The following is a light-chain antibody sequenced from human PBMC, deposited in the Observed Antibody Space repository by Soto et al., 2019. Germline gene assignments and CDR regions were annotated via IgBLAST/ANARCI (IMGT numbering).Light chain of an antibody. CDR2: DVS. CDR1: SSDVGGYNY. V-gene: IGLV2-14*01. Sequence: QSALTQPASVSGSPGQSITISCTGTSSDVGGYNYVSWYQQHPGKAPKLMIYDVSTRPSGVSNRFSGSKSVNTASLTISGRQAEDEADYYCSAYTRSSTHVVFGGGTKLTVL. CDR3: SAYTRSSTHVV. J-gene: IGLJ2*01.